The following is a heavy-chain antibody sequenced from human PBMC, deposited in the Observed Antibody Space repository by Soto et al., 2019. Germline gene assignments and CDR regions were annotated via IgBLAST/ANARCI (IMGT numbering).Heavy chain of an antibody. D-gene: IGHD3-16*01. Sequence: EVQLRQSGGGVVQPGGSLRLSCVASGFSFNNYAMTWVRQVPGKGLEWVSGISGSGDGTYYADSVKDRFSVSRDKSTSTVHLQMSSLRVEDTAVYYCAKDKGLRGSSYFGDWGQGALVIVSS. CDR1: GFSFNNYA. V-gene: IGHV3-23*01. J-gene: IGHJ4*02. CDR3: AKDKGLRGSSYFGD. CDR2: ISGSGDGT.